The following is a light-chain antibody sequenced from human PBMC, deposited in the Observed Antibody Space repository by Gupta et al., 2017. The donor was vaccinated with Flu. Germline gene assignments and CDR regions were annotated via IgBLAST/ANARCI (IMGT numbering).Light chain of an antibody. CDR2: EVS. J-gene: IGLJ3*02. Sequence: QSALTQPASVSGSPGQSITISCTGTSSDVGGYNYVSWYQQHPGKVPKLMTYEVSNRPSGISNRFSGSKSGNTASLTISGLQAEDEADYYCSSYTSSSTLVFGGGTKLTVL. V-gene: IGLV2-14*01. CDR1: SSDVGGYNY. CDR3: SSYTSSSTLV.